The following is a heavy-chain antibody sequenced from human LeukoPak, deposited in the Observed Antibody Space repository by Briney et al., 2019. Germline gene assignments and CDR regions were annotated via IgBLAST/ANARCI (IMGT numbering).Heavy chain of an antibody. CDR2: IRSDGSDK. V-gene: IGHV3-33*01. Sequence: GGSLRLYCAASGFIFSNFGMHWVRQAPGKGLEWVAAIRSDGSDKYFADSVKGRFTISRDKSKSTMYLQMDTLRAEDTAVYYCARDSCFIRTCLDYWGQGTLVTVSS. D-gene: IGHD3-10*01. CDR1: GFIFSNFG. CDR3: ARDSCFIRTCLDY. J-gene: IGHJ4*02.